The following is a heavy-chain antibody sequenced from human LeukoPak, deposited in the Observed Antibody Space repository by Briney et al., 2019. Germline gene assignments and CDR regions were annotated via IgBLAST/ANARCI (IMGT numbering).Heavy chain of an antibody. CDR1: GFTFSTYA. CDR2: ISGSGGST. D-gene: IGHD6-13*01. J-gene: IGHJ3*02. CDR3: ARDQYGSSWYGAFDI. Sequence: GGSLRLSCAASGFTFSTYAMSWVRQAPGKGLEWVSAISGSGGSTYYADSVKGRFAISRDDSKNTLYLQMNSLRAEDTAVYYCARDQYGSSWYGAFDIWGQGTMVTVSS. V-gene: IGHV3-23*01.